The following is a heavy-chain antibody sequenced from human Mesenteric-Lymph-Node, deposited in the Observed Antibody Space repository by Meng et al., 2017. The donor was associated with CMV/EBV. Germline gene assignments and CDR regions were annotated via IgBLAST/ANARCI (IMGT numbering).Heavy chain of an antibody. CDR3: ARDRTIQINWFDP. CDR2: INWNGGST. J-gene: IGHJ5*02. V-gene: IGHV3-20*04. D-gene: IGHD3-3*01. Sequence: CAASGFTFNDYGMSWVRQVPGKGLEWVSGINWNGGSTGYADSVKGRFTISRDNAKNFLYLQMNSLRAEDTAFYYCARDRTIQINWFDPWGQGTLVTVSS. CDR1: GFTFNDYG.